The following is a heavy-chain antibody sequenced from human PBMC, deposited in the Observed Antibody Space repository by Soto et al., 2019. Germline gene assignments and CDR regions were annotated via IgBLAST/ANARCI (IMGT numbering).Heavy chain of an antibody. CDR2: IWYDGSNK. CDR1: GFTFSSYG. V-gene: IGHV3-33*01. CDR3: ARDRTYYYDSSGTDTDAFDI. J-gene: IGHJ3*02. D-gene: IGHD3-22*01. Sequence: GGSLRLSCAASGFTFSSYGMHWVRQAPGKGLERVAVIWYDGSNKYYADSVKGRFTISRDNSKNTLYLQMNSLRAEDTAVYYCARDRTYYYDSSGTDTDAFDIWGQGTMVTVSS.